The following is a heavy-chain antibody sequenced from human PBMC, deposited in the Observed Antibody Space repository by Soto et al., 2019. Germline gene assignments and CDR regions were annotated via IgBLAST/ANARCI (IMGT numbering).Heavy chain of an antibody. CDR3: AKDLKLRTYDFWSVHRRADAFDI. J-gene: IGHJ3*02. CDR2: FSGSGGST. D-gene: IGHD3-3*01. CDR1: GFTFSSYA. Sequence: GGSLRLSCAASGFTFSSYAMSWVRQAPGKGLEWVSAFSGSGGSTYYADSVKGRFTISRDNSKNTLYLQMNSLRAEDTAVYYCAKDLKLRTYDFWSVHRRADAFDIWGQGTMVTVSS. V-gene: IGHV3-23*01.